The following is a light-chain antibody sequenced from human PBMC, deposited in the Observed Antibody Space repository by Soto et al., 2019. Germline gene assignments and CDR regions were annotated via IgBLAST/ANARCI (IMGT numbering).Light chain of an antibody. CDR3: QQYYSYRWT. CDR2: AAS. J-gene: IGKJ1*01. CDR1: QGISSY. V-gene: IGKV1-8*01. Sequence: AIRMTQSPSSLSASTGDRVTITCRASQGISSYLAWYQQKPGKAPKLLIYAASTLQSGVPSRFSGSGSGTDFTLTISCLQSEDFATYYCQQYYSYRWTFGQGTKVDIK.